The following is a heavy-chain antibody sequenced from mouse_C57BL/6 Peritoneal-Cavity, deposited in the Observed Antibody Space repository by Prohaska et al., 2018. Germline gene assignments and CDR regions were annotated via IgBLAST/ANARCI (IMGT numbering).Heavy chain of an antibody. CDR2: INSDGSAK. CDR3: MRYGNDWYFDV. Sequence: EVQLLETGGGLVQPGGSRGLSCAGSGFTFSGFWMSWVRQTPGKTLAWIGDINSDGSAKNYAPSIKDRFTIFRDNDKSTLYLQMSNVRSEDTATYFCMRYGNDWYFDVWGTGTTVTVSS. V-gene: IGHV11-2*01. J-gene: IGHJ1*03. D-gene: IGHD2-1*01. CDR1: GFTFSGFW.